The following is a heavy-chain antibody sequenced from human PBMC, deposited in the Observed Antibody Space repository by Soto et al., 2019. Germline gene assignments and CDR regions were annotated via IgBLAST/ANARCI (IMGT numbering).Heavy chain of an antibody. D-gene: IGHD6-13*01. V-gene: IGHV3-21*01. J-gene: IGHJ5*02. CDR3: TRDASRDSSARGWFDP. CDR1: GFTFRSFT. Sequence: GGSLRLSCAASGFTFRSFTMDWVRQAPGKGLEWVSTISSNSAYIYYTDALRGRFTISRDNAKNSLHLQMNSLRAEDTALYYCTRDASRDSSARGWFDPWGPGTLVTVSS. CDR2: ISSNSAYI.